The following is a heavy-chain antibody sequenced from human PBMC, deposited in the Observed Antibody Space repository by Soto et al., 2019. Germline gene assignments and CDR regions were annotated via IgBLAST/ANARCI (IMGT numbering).Heavy chain of an antibody. CDR3: AHRPRGYASYFDC. V-gene: IGHV2-5*02. J-gene: IGHJ4*02. Sequence: QITLKESGPTLVKPTQTLTLTCTVSGFSLSTRGVAVGWFRQPTGKALEWLALIACDEDKWYSPSLKSSLTLTDDTSKNQVGLTMTNMDPVDTAPYYCAHRPRGYASYFDCLGQGTRVTVSS. D-gene: IGHD5-12*01. CDR2: IACDEDK. CDR1: GFSLSTRGVA.